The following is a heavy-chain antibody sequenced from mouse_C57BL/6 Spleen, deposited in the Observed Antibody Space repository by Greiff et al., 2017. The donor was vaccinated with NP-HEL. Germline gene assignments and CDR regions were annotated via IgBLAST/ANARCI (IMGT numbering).Heavy chain of an antibody. D-gene: IGHD1-1*01. Sequence: QVQLQQSGAELVKPGASVKISCKASGYAFSSYWMNWVKQRPGKGLEWIGQIYPGDGDTNYNGKFKGKATLTADKSSSTAYMQLSSLTSEDSAVYFCARWGTTTVVATRYFDVWGIGTTVTVSS. V-gene: IGHV1-80*01. CDR2: IYPGDGDT. J-gene: IGHJ1*03. CDR3: ARWGTTTVVATRYFDV. CDR1: GYAFSSYW.